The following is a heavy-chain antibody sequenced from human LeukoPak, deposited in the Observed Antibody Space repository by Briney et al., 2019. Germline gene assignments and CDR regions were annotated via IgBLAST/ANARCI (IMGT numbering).Heavy chain of an antibody. CDR3: ARDPGYCSSTSCPMGY. CDR2: INPNSGGT. Sequence: ASVEVSCKASGYTFTGYYMHWVRQAPGQGLEWMGWINPNSGGTNYAQKFQGRVTMTRDTSISTAYMKLSRLRSDDTAVYYCARDPGYCSSTSCPMGYWGQGTLVSVSS. J-gene: IGHJ4*02. D-gene: IGHD2-2*01. CDR1: GYTFTGYY. V-gene: IGHV1-2*02.